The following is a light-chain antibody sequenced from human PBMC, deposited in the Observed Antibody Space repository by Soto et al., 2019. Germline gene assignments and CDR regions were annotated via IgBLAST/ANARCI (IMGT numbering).Light chain of an antibody. CDR2: GAS. CDR3: QQFGSSPCT. CDR1: QSVSSSY. Sequence: EIVLTQSRGTLSLSPGERATLSCRASQSVSSSYLAWYQQKPGQAPRPLIYGASSRATGIPDRFSGSGSGTDFTLTFSRLEPEDFAVYYCQQFGSSPCTFGQGTKVGIK. V-gene: IGKV3-20*01. J-gene: IGKJ1*01.